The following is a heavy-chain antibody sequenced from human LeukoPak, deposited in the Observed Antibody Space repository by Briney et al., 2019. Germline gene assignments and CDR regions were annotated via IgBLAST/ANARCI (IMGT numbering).Heavy chain of an antibody. CDR2: IYHSGST. Sequence: SETLSLTCAVSGYSISNSSYWGWIRQPPGRGLGWTGIIYHSGSTYYNPSLRGRVTLSVDTSKNQFSLKLSFVTAEDTPVYYCARGIVVVPDAILYKRSFYFDFWGEGTLVTVSS. CDR1: GYSISNSSY. CDR3: ARGIVVVPDAILYKRSFYFDF. V-gene: IGHV4-38-2*01. D-gene: IGHD2-2*02. J-gene: IGHJ4*02.